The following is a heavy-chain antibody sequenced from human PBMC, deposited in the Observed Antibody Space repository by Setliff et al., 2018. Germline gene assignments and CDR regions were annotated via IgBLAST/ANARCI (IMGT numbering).Heavy chain of an antibody. Sequence: SEKVSCKASGGTFRTYAVSWVRQAPGQGLEWMGGIIPIFGTANYAQKFQGRVTITTDESTSTAYMKLSSLRSEDTAVYYCARRPYGPFYFYMDVWGKGTTVTVSS. CDR3: ARRPYGPFYFYMDV. J-gene: IGHJ6*03. D-gene: IGHD3-10*01. CDR2: IIPIFGTA. V-gene: IGHV1-69*05. CDR1: GGTFRTYA.